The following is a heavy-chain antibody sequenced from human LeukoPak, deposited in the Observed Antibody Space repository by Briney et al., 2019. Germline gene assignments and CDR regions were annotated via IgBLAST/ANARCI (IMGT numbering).Heavy chain of an antibody. CDR1: GFTFSSYS. CDR2: SSSSSTYI. Sequence: GGSLRLSCAASGFTFSSYSMNWVRQAPGKGLEWVSSSSSSSTYIYYADSVKGRFTISRDSAKNSLYLQMNSLRAEDTAVYYCAREGGSGYYNYWFDPWGQGTLVTVSS. J-gene: IGHJ5*02. V-gene: IGHV3-21*01. CDR3: AREGGSGYYNYWFDP. D-gene: IGHD3-22*01.